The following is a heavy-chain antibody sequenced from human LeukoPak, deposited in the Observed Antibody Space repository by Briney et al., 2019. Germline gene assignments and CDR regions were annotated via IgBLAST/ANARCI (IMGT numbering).Heavy chain of an antibody. V-gene: IGHV5-51*01. Sequence: GESLKISCKGSGYSSTNYWIGWVRQMPGKGLEWMGIIYPGDSDTRYSPSFQGQVTISADKSISTAYLQWGSLKASDTAVYYCARYLVRGALYYFDYWGQGTLVTVSS. CDR2: IYPGDSDT. D-gene: IGHD3-10*01. CDR3: ARYLVRGALYYFDY. CDR1: GYSSTNYW. J-gene: IGHJ4*02.